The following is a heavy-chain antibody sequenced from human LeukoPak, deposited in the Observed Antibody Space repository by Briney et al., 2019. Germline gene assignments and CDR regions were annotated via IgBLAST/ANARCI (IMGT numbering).Heavy chain of an antibody. V-gene: IGHV1-8*01. CDR3: ARGFLGDESSDYAFCYY. Sequence: GASVKVSCKASGYTFTSYDITWVRQASGQGLEWMGWMNPNNGNTGYAQRFQGRVTLTRHTSISTAYMELSSLKSEDTAVYYCARGFLGDESSDYAFCYYWGQGPLVTVSS. J-gene: IGHJ4*02. CDR2: MNPNNGNT. CDR1: GYTFTSYD. D-gene: IGHD3-22*01.